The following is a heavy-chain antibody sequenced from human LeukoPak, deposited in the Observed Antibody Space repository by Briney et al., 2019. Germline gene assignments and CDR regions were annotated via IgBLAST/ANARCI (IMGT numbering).Heavy chain of an antibody. V-gene: IGHV1-2*02. CDR1: GYTFTGYY. CDR3: ARDNGYDYGPDY. CDR2: INPNSGGT. J-gene: IGHJ4*02. D-gene: IGHD5-12*01. Sequence: ASVKVSCKASGYTFTGYYMHWVRQAPGQGLEWMGWINPNSGGTNYAQKFQGRVTMTRDTSISTAYMELSRLRSDDTAVYYCARDNGYDYGPDYWGQGTLVTVSS.